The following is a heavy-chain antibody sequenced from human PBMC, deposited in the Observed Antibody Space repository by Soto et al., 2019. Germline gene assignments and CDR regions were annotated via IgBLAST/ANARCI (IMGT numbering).Heavy chain of an antibody. D-gene: IGHD3-22*01. CDR3: AKTITTYSGDSRGRGALVDY. Sequence: PGGSLRLFCAASGFTFSTYGMHWVRQPPCKGLEWVAVISSDGKSEHYADPVKGRFSISRDNSKNTLSLQMNSLRVEDTAVYYCAKTITTYSGDSRGRGALVDYWGQGTLVTVSS. CDR1: GFTFSTYG. V-gene: IGHV3-30*18. J-gene: IGHJ4*02. CDR2: ISSDGKSE.